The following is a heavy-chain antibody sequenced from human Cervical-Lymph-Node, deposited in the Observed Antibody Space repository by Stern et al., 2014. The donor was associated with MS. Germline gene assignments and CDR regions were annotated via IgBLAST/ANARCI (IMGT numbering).Heavy chain of an antibody. CDR1: GYTFTSYG. Sequence: QVQLVQSGAEVKKLGASVKVSCKASGYTFTSYGIAWERQAPGQGLEWMGWIAAYNGDTNSAQKFQGRVTMTIEEATATGYMELRSLTSDDTAVYYCARVANRPPSPYWFVPWGQGTLVIVSS. D-gene: IGHD2/OR15-2a*01. CDR2: IAAYNGDT. V-gene: IGHV1-18*01. CDR3: ARVANRPPSPYWFVP. J-gene: IGHJ5*02.